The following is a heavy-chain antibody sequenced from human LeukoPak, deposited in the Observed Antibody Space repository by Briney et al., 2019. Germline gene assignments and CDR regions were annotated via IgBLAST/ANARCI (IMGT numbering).Heavy chain of an antibody. D-gene: IGHD3-22*01. J-gene: IGHJ3*02. Sequence: SVKVSCKASGGTFSSYAISWVRQAPGQGLEWMGRIIPILGIANYAQKLQGRVTMTTDTSTSTAYMELRSLRSDDTAVYYCARGYYYDSSGYYYEGLYAFDIWGQGTMVTVSS. CDR2: IIPILGIA. CDR3: ARGYYYDSSGYYYEGLYAFDI. CDR1: GGTFSSYA. V-gene: IGHV1-69*04.